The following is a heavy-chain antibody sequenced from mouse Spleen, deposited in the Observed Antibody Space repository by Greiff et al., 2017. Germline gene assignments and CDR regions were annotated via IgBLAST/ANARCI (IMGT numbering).Heavy chain of an antibody. CDR2: IDPSDSYT. Sequence: VQLQQSGAELVMPGASVKLSCKASGYTFTSYWMHWVKQRPGQGLEWIGEIDPSDSYTNYNQKFKGKATLTVDKSSSTAYMQLSSLTSEDSAVYYCARFGTRWGQGTLVTVSA. CDR3: ARFGTR. J-gene: IGHJ3*02. D-gene: IGHD2-13*01. CDR1: GYTFTSYW. V-gene: IGHV1-69*01.